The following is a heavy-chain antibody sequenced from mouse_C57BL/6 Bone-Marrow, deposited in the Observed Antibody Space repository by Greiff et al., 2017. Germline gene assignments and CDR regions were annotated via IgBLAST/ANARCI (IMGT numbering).Heavy chain of an antibody. CDR1: GYTFTSYD. V-gene: IGHV1-85*01. Sequence: QVQLQQSGPELVKPGASVKLSCKASGYTFTSYDINWVKQRPGQGLEWIGWIYPRDGSTKYNEKFKGKATLTVDTSSSTAYMELPSLTSEDSAVYFFARVEIDCSSGDWYFDVWGTGTTVTVSS. CDR3: ARVEIDCSSGDWYFDV. J-gene: IGHJ1*03. CDR2: IYPRDGST. D-gene: IGHD1-1*01.